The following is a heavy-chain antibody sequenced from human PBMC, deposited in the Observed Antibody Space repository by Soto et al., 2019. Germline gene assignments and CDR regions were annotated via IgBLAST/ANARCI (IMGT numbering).Heavy chain of an antibody. J-gene: IGHJ4*02. CDR1: GYTFNTYP. Sequence: QVQLVQSGAEVKKPGASAKVSCKASGYTFNTYPMHWVRQAPGQGLEWMGWINAGNGNTKYSQKFQGRVTITRDTSASTGYMELSSLRSEDTGVYYCAIVGAVTMIYWGQGTLVTVSS. D-gene: IGHD4-17*01. CDR3: AIVGAVTMIY. V-gene: IGHV1-3*01. CDR2: INAGNGNT.